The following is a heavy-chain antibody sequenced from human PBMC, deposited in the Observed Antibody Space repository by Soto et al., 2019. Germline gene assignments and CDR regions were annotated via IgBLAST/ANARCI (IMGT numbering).Heavy chain of an antibody. CDR3: AILDGEWLAPSFDY. CDR2: ISYDGSNK. V-gene: IGHV3-30*03. Sequence: GGSLRLSCAASGFTFSSYGMHWVRQAPGKGLEWVAVISYDGSNKYYADSVKGRLTISRDNSKNTLYLQMNSLRAEDTAVYYCAILDGEWLAPSFDYWGQGTLVTVSS. D-gene: IGHD6-19*01. J-gene: IGHJ4*02. CDR1: GFTFSSYG.